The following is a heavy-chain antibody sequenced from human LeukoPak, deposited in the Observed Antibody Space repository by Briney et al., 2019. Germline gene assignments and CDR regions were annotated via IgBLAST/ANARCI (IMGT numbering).Heavy chain of an antibody. CDR2: IYYSGST. J-gene: IGHJ4*02. V-gene: IGHV4-59*01. D-gene: IGHD3-9*01. CDR1: GGSISSYY. Sequence: SEPLSLTCTVSGGSISSYYWSWLRQPPGKGLEWIGYIYYSGSTNYNPSLKSRVTISVDTSKNQFSLKLSSVTAADTAVYYCARHGARLLRYFDWLLYPLDYWGQGTLVTVSS. CDR3: ARHGARLLRYFDWLLYPLDY.